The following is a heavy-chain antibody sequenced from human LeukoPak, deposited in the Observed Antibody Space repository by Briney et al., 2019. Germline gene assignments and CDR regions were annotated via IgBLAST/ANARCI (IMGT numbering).Heavy chain of an antibody. V-gene: IGHV4-39*01. CDR3: ARLKQGIAKY. Sequence: SETLSPTCTVSGGSISSSSYYWGWIRQPPGKGLEWIGSIYYSGSTYYNPSLKSRVTISVDTSKNQFSLKLSSVTAADTAVYYCARLKQGIAKYWGQGTLVTVSS. D-gene: IGHD6-13*01. J-gene: IGHJ4*02. CDR1: GGSISSSSYY. CDR2: IYYSGST.